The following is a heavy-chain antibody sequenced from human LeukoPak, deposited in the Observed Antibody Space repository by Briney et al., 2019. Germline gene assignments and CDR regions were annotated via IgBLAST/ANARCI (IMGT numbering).Heavy chain of an antibody. D-gene: IGHD6-13*01. CDR2: IYTSGST. Sequence: SATLSLTCTVSGGSISSYYWSWIRQPAGKGLEWIGRIYTSGSTNYNPSLKSRVTMSVDTSKNQFSLKLSSVTAADTAVYYCARGQPGVAAAGNLDYWGQGTLVTVSS. J-gene: IGHJ4*02. V-gene: IGHV4-4*07. CDR3: ARGQPGVAAAGNLDY. CDR1: GGSISSYY.